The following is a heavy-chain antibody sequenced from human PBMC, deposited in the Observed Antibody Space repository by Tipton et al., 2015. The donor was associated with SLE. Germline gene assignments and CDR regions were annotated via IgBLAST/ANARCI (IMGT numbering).Heavy chain of an antibody. D-gene: IGHD6-6*01. CDR3: ARTTYSSSSGYYYYYMDV. Sequence: SLRLSCAASGFTFSSYEMNWVRQAPRKGLEWVSYISSSGSTIYYADSVKGRFTISRDNAKNSLYLQMNSLRAEDTAVYYCARTTYSSSSGYYYYYMDVWGKGTTVTVSS. CDR1: GFTFSSYE. V-gene: IGHV3-48*03. CDR2: ISSSGSTI. J-gene: IGHJ6*03.